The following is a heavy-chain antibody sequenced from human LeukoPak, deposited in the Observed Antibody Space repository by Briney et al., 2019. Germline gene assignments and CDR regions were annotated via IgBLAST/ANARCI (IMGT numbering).Heavy chain of an antibody. CDR1: GGSISSYY. CDR2: IYYSGST. D-gene: IGHD3-3*01. CDR3: ARERYDFWSGYLNWFDP. V-gene: IGHV4-59*01. J-gene: IGHJ5*02. Sequence: SETLSLTCTVSGGSISSYYWSWLRQPPGKGLEWIGYIYYSGSTNYNPSLKSRVTISADTSKNQYSLKLSSVTAADTAVYYCARERYDFWSGYLNWFDPWGQGTLVTVSS.